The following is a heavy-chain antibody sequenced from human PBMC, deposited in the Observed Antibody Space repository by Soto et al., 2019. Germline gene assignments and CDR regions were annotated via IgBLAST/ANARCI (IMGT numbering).Heavy chain of an antibody. CDR1: GFSFSIYW. J-gene: IGHJ4*02. CDR2: INNDGSNT. Sequence: GGSLRLSCAASGFSFSIYWMQWVRQAPGKGLVWVSRINNDGSNTYYADSVKGRFTISRDNSKHTLYLQMNSLRAEDTAVYYCAKAGEEGALTYDYWGQGTLVTVSS. D-gene: IGHD1-26*01. V-gene: IGHV3-74*01. CDR3: AKAGEEGALTYDY.